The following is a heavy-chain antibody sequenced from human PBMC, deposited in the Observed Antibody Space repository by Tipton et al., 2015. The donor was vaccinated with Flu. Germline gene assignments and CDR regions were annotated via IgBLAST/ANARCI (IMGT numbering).Heavy chain of an antibody. Sequence: PSLTCTVSGGSISSGGYYWSWIRQLPGKGLEWIGYIYDSGNTYSKSSLESRVMISVDRSKNQFSLNLTSVTAADSAVYYCARERVLTHLNYYGMDVWGQGTTVTVSS. D-gene: IGHD4/OR15-4a*01. CDR2: IYDSGNT. J-gene: IGHJ6*02. CDR3: ARERVLTHLNYYGMDV. CDR1: GGSISSGGYY. V-gene: IGHV4-31*03.